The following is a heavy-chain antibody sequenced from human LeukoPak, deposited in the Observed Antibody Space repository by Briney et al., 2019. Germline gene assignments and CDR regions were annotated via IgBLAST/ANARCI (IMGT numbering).Heavy chain of an antibody. D-gene: IGHD1-1*01. V-gene: IGHV1-8*01. Sequence: ASVKVSCKASGYTFTSYDINWVRQATGQGLEWMGWMNPNSGNTGYAQKFQGRVTMTRNTSISTAYMELSSLRSEDTAVYYCARWDRYRNGMDVWGQGTTVTVSS. CDR3: ARWDRYRNGMDV. J-gene: IGHJ6*02. CDR2: MNPNSGNT. CDR1: GYTFTSYD.